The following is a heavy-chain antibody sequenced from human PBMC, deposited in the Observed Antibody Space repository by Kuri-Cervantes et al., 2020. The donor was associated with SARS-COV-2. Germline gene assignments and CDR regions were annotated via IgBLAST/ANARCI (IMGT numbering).Heavy chain of an antibody. CDR2: IKQDGSEK. D-gene: IGHD3-9*01. Sequence: GESLKISCAASGFTFSSYAMSWVRQAPGKGLEWVANIKQDGSEKYYVDSVKGRFTISRDNAKNSLYLQMNSLRDEDTAVYYCAREAPYFDWLFHRGAFDIWGQGTMVTVSS. CDR3: AREAPYFDWLFHRGAFDI. CDR1: GFTFSSYA. V-gene: IGHV3-7*01. J-gene: IGHJ3*02.